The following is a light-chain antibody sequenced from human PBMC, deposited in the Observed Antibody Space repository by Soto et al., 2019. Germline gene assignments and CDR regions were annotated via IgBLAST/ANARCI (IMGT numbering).Light chain of an antibody. J-gene: IGKJ1*01. V-gene: IGKV1-5*01. CDR2: DAS. CDR1: QSISDS. CDR3: QQYNGYSRT. Sequence: DIQMTQSPSTLSASVGDSVTITCRASQSISDSLAWYQQRPGKAPYLLISDASSLERGVPSRFSGSGSGTEFTPTISSMQPDDFATYYCQQYNGYSRTFGQGTKVDIK.